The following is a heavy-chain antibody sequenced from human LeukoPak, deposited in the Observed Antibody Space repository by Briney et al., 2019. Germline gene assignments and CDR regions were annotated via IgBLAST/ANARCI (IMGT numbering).Heavy chain of an antibody. CDR3: ARRCSGGSCYSDWFDP. CDR1: GYSFTSYW. D-gene: IGHD2-15*01. V-gene: IGHV5-51*01. J-gene: IGHJ5*02. CDR2: IYPGDSDT. Sequence: GESLKISCKGSGYSFTSYWIGWVRKMPGKGLEWKGIIYPGDSDTRYSPSFQGQVTISADKSISTAYLQWSSLKASDTAMYYCARRCSGGSCYSDWFDPWGQGTLVTVSS.